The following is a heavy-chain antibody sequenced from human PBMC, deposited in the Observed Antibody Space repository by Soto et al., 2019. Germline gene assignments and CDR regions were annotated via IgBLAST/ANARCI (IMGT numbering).Heavy chain of an antibody. D-gene: IGHD6-13*01. CDR2: IYHSGST. V-gene: IGHV4-30-2*01. CDR3: ARSSSWYGHLGY. CDR1: GGSISSGGYS. J-gene: IGHJ4*02. Sequence: SETLSLTCAVSGGSISSGGYSWSWIRQPPGKGLEWIGYIYHSGSTYYNPSLKSRVTISVDRSKNQFSLKLSSVTAADTAVYYCARSSSWYGHLGYWGQGTQVTVSS.